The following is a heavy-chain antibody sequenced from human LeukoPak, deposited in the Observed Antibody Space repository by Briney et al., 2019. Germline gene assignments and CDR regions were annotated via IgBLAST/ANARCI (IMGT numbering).Heavy chain of an antibody. CDR3: AKCESWNNLSYYYYYAMDV. CDR1: GLTFSSYG. J-gene: IGHJ6*02. CDR2: TSYDGSNR. Sequence: GRSLRLSCAVSGLTFSSYGMHWVRQAPGKGLEWVAVTSYDGSNRYYAASVKGRFTISRDNSKNTLYLQMNSLRTEDTAVYYCAKCESWNNLSYYYYYAMDVWGQGTTVTVSS. D-gene: IGHD1/OR15-1a*01. V-gene: IGHV3-30*18.